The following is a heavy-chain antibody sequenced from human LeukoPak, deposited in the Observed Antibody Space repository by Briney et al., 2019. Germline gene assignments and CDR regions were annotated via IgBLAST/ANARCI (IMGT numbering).Heavy chain of an antibody. CDR3: ARDRNGGWYYYDSSGYYSDY. J-gene: IGHJ4*02. CDR2: ISAYNGNT. CDR1: VYTFTIYG. V-gene: IGHV1-18*01. Sequence: ASVNVSYKSSVYTFTIYGISWVRQAPGQGLEWMGWISAYNGNTNYAQKLQGRVTMTTDTSTSTAYMELRSLRSDDTAVYHCARDRNGGWYYYDSSGYYSDYWGQGTLVTVSS. D-gene: IGHD3-22*01.